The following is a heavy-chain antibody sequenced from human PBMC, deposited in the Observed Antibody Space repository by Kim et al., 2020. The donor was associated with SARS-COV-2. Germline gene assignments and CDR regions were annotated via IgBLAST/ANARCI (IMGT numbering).Heavy chain of an antibody. D-gene: IGHD2-2*01. Sequence: GGSLRLSFAASGFAFSTYGMHWVRQAPGKGLEWVAVIWYDGSKKYYADSVKGRFTIFRDNSKNTVYLQMNSLRVEDTAVYYCARGQYCSSSTCYVGWFDPWGQGTLVTVSS. CDR3: ARGQYCSSSTCYVGWFDP. V-gene: IGHV3-33*01. J-gene: IGHJ5*02. CDR1: GFAFSTYG. CDR2: IWYDGSKK.